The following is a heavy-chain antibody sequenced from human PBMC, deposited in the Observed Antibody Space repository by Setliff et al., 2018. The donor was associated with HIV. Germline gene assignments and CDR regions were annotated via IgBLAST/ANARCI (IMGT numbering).Heavy chain of an antibody. V-gene: IGHV1-46*01. CDR1: GYTFTNYC. CDR2: FNPSGGST. D-gene: IGHD3-16*01. Sequence: ASVKVSCKASGYTFTNYCIHWVRQAPGQGLEWLGMFNPSGGSTAYAQKFQGRVTMTRDTSTTTVYMDLSGLRSDDTAVYYCARDRTAGCNYEYGYWGQGTLVTVSS. CDR3: ARDRTAGCNYEYGY. J-gene: IGHJ4*02.